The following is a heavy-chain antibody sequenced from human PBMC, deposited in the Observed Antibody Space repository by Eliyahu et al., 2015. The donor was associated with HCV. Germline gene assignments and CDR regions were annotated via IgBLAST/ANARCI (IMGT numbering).Heavy chain of an antibody. J-gene: IGHJ4*02. CDR3: ARGSVPRDGYFDY. CDR1: GFTFSSYW. D-gene: IGHD5-24*01. V-gene: IGHV3-7*03. CDR2: IKQDGSEK. Sequence: EVQLVESGGGLVQPGGSLRLSCAASGFTFSSYWMSWVRQAPGKGLEWVANIKQDGSEKYYVDSVKGRFTISRDNTKNSLYLQMNSLRAEDTAVYYCARGSVPRDGYFDYWGQGTLVSVSS.